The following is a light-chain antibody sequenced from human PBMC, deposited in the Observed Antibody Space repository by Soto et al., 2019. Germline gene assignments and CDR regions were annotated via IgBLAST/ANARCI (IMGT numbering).Light chain of an antibody. CDR2: KAS. J-gene: IGKJ1*01. Sequence: DIQLTQSPSHLSASVGDRVTITCRASETISLWLAWYQQKPGKAPKLLMYKASTLESGVPSRFSGSGSGTDFTLSISGLQPDDFATYYCQQYDTDAWTFGQGTK. V-gene: IGKV1-5*03. CDR3: QQYDTDAWT. CDR1: ETISLW.